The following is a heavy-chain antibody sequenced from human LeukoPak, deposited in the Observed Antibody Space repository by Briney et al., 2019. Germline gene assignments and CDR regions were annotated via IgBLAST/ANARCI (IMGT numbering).Heavy chain of an antibody. J-gene: IGHJ6*02. CDR2: IYYSGST. V-gene: IGHV4-59*01. CDR1: GGSISSYY. CDR3: ARFMVRGVISYYYGMDV. Sequence: PSETLSLTCTVSGGSISSYYWSWIRQPPGKGLEWIEYIYYSGSTNYNPSLKSRVTISVDTSKNQFSLKLSSVTAADTAVYYCARFMVRGVISYYYGMDVWGQGATGTVSS. D-gene: IGHD3-10*01.